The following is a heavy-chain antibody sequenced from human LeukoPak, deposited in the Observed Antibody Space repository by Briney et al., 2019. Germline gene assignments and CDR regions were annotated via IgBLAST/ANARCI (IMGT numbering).Heavy chain of an antibody. J-gene: IGHJ4*02. CDR2: INQDGTET. CDR1: GFTFSSHW. Sequence: GGSLRLSCAGSGFTFSSHWIGWVRQAPGKGLEWVAHINQDGTETYYVDSVKGRFTISRDNAKNSLYLQMNSLRVEDTAVYYCAEEGRSLQTYWGQGTLVTVSS. CDR3: AEEGRSLQTY. D-gene: IGHD5-24*01. V-gene: IGHV3-7*03.